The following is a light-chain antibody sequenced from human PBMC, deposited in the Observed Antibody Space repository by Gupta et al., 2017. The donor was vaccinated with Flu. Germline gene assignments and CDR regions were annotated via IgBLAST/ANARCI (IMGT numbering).Light chain of an antibody. CDR1: NIGSKT. CDR3: QVWDRNSDNYV. V-gene: IGLV3-21*02. Sequence: SSSVTQPPSVSVAPGQTARITCGGDNIGSKTAHWYQQKPGQAPVVVVYDNSDRPSGIPERFSGSNSGTTATVTISRVEAGDDADYYCQVWDRNSDNYVFGTGTKFTVL. CDR2: DNS. J-gene: IGLJ1*01.